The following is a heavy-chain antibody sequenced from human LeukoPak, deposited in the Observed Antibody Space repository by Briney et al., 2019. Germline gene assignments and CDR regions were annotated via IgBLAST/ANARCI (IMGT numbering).Heavy chain of an antibody. CDR1: GGSITTSGQT. V-gene: IGHV4-39*07. CDR3: AKRLSYYDFWSGYYSG. J-gene: IGHJ4*02. D-gene: IGHD3-3*01. Sequence: SETLSLTCAVSGGSITTSGQTWAWIRQPPGKGLEWIATVHYTGSSFYNPSLKSRVTISVDTSKNQFSLKLSSVTAADTAVYYCAKRLSYYDFWSGYYSGWGQGTLVTVSS. CDR2: VHYTGSS.